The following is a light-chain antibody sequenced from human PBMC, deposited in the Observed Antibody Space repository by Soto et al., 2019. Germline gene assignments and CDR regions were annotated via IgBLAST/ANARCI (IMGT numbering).Light chain of an antibody. CDR1: QSVSSSY. J-gene: IGKJ4*01. Sequence: EIVLTQSPGTLSLSPGERATLSCRASQSVSSSYLAWYQQKPGQAPRLLIYGASSRPTGIPNRFSGSGSGTDFTLTISRLEPEDFAMYYCQKYGSSPLTFGGGTKV. V-gene: IGKV3-20*01. CDR3: QKYGSSPLT. CDR2: GAS.